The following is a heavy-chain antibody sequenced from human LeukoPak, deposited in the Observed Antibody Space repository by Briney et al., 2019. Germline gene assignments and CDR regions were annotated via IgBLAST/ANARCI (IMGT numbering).Heavy chain of an antibody. V-gene: IGHV1-69*06. CDR3: ASLRGYSGYNVFDY. J-gene: IGHJ4*02. D-gene: IGHD5-12*01. CDR1: GGTFSSYA. CDR2: IIPIFGTA. Sequence: ASVKVSCRASGGTFSSYAISWVRQAPGQGLEWMGGIIPIFGTANYAQKFQGRVTITADKSTSTAYMELSSLRSEDTAVYYCASLRGYSGYNVFDYWGQGTLVTVSS.